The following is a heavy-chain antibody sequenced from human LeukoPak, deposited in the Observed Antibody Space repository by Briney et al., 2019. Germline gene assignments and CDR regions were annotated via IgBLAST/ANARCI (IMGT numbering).Heavy chain of an antibody. CDR1: GGSISSYY. D-gene: IGHD3-10*01. J-gene: IGHJ4*02. CDR2: LYYSGST. Sequence: SETLSLTCTVSGGSISSYYWSWIRQPPGKGLEWIGYLYYSGSTNYNPSLKSRVTISVDTSKNQFSLKLSSVTAADTAVYYCARGRYHYYGSGSALYYFDYWGQGTLVTVSS. CDR3: ARGRYHYYGSGSALYYFDY. V-gene: IGHV4-59*01.